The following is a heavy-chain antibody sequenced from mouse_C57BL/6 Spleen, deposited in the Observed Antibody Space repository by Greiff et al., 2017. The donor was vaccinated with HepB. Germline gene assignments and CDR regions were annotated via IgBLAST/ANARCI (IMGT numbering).Heavy chain of an antibody. CDR2: IDPENGDT. J-gene: IGHJ4*01. D-gene: IGHD2-2*01. CDR1: GFNIKDDY. CDR3: TTFGSYAMDY. Sequence: EVKLQQSGAELVRPGASVKLSCTASGFNIKDDYMHWVKQRPEQGLEWIGWIDPENGDTEYASKFQGKATITADTSSNTAYLQLSSLTSEDTAVYYCTTFGSYAMDYWGQGTSVTVSS. V-gene: IGHV14-4*01.